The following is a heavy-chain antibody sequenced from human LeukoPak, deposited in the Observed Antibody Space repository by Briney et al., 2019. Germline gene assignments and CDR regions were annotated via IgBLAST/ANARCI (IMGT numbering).Heavy chain of an antibody. CDR1: GFTFSSYS. CDR2: ISSSSSYI. J-gene: IGHJ1*01. V-gene: IGHV3-21*01. D-gene: IGHD1-26*01. Sequence: AGSLRLPCAASGFTFSSYSMYWVRQAPGKGLEWVSSISSSSSYIYYADSVKGRFTISRDNAKNSLYLQMNSLRAEDTAVYYCARVGATLYWGQGPLGPVSA. CDR3: ARVGATLY.